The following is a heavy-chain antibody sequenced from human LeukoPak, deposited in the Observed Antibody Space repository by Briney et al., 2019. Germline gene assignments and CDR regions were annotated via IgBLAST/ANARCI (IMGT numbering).Heavy chain of an antibody. Sequence: SETLSLTCTVSGGSISSSSYFWGWIRQPPGKGLEWIGSIYCSGSTYYNPSLKSRVTISVDTSKNQFSLKLSSVTAADTAVYYCARDSATLRKIDYWGQGTLVTVSS. CDR1: GGSISSSSYF. D-gene: IGHD2-15*01. CDR3: ARDSATLRKIDY. J-gene: IGHJ4*02. V-gene: IGHV4-39*02. CDR2: IYCSGST.